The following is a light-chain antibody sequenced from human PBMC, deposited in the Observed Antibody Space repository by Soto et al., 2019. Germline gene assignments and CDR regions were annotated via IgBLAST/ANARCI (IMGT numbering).Light chain of an antibody. CDR3: QQYNNWPTWT. CDR1: QSVSSRN. CDR2: GAS. J-gene: IGKJ1*01. V-gene: IGKV3-15*01. Sequence: EIVMTQSPATLSLSPGERATLSCRASQSVSSRNLAWYQQKPGQAPRLLIYGASTRATGIPARFSGSGSGTEFTLTISSLQSEDFAVYYCQQYNNWPTWTFGQGTKVDIK.